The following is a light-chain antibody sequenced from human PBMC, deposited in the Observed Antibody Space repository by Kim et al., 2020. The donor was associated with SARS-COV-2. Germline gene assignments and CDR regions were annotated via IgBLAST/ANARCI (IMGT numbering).Light chain of an antibody. CDR1: QSIGSW. V-gene: IGKV1-5*03. CDR3: QQYNSNPLT. J-gene: IGKJ4*01. Sequence: DIQMTQSPSTLSASVGDRVTIACRASQSIGSWLAWYQQKPGKAPKFLIYQASSLESGVPSRFSGRGFGTEFSLTISSLQPDDFATYYCQQYNSNPLTFGGGTKVDIK. CDR2: QAS.